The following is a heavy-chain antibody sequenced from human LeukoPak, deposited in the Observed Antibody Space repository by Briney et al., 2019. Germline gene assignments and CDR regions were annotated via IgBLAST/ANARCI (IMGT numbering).Heavy chain of an antibody. CDR1: GFTFSSYS. CDR2: ISSSSSTI. D-gene: IGHD3-9*01. V-gene: IGHV3-48*01. Sequence: GGSLRLSCAASGFTFSSYSMNWVRQAPGKGLEWVSYISSSSSTIYYADSVKGRFTISRDNAKNSLYLQMNSLRAEDTAVYYCAKDFLSYYDILTGYYPLFDYWGQGTLVTVSS. J-gene: IGHJ4*02. CDR3: AKDFLSYYDILTGYYPLFDY.